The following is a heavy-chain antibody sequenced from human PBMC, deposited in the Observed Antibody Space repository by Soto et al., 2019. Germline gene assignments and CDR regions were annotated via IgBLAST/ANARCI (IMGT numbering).Heavy chain of an antibody. Sequence: EVQLVESGGGLVQPGGSLRLACAASGFTFSSYEMNWVRQAPGKGLEWVSYISSSGSTIYYADSVKGRCTISRDNAKNSLYLQMNSLRAEDTAVYYCARESYGYVFDYWGQGTLVTVSS. J-gene: IGHJ4*02. CDR3: ARESYGYVFDY. CDR2: ISSSGSTI. D-gene: IGHD5-18*01. CDR1: GFTFSSYE. V-gene: IGHV3-48*03.